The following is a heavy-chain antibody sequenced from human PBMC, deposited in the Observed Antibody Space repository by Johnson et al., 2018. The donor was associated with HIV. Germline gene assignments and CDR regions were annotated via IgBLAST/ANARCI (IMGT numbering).Heavy chain of an antibody. CDR2: INWNGGST. D-gene: IGHD4-23*01. V-gene: IGHV3-20*04. CDR1: GFTFSNAC. Sequence: VQLVESGGGLVQPGGSLRLSCAASGFTFSNACMSWVRQAPGKGLEWVSGINWNGGSTSYAGYVKGPFTISRDNAKNSLYLQMNSLSAEDTALYYCARDFNSGSPDGAFDIWGQGTMVTVSS. J-gene: IGHJ3*02. CDR3: ARDFNSGSPDGAFDI.